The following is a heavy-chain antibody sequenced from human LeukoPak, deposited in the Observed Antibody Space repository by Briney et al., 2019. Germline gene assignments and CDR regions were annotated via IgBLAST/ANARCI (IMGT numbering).Heavy chain of an antibody. Sequence: SETLSLTCTVSGGSLNNYYWRWIRRPPGRGLEWIGYIYDSGFTNQNPSLKSRVAISVDTSKNQFSLKLSSVTAADTALYYCARHFGGTNTPYDYWGQGALVTVSS. CDR2: IYDSGFT. V-gene: IGHV4-59*08. J-gene: IGHJ4*02. CDR3: ARHFGGTNTPYDY. D-gene: IGHD1-26*01. CDR1: GGSLNNYY.